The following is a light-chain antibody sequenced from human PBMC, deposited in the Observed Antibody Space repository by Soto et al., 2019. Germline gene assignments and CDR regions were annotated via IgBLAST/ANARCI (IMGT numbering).Light chain of an antibody. CDR2: EVS. CDR3: MQSIQLPST. Sequence: VLTQSPLSLSVTPGQPASISCKSSQGLVYSDVETYLYWYLLKSGQPPQLLISEVSNGFSGVSDRFSGSGSGTDFTLTISRLDHEDVCVYYCMQSIQLPSTFGQGTRLETK. CDR1: QGLVYSDVETY. V-gene: IGKV2D-29*01. J-gene: IGKJ5*01.